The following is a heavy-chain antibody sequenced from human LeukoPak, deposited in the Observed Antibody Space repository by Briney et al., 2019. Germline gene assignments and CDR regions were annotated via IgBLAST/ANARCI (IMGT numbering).Heavy chain of an antibody. CDR3: ARDCGDYYGSGSYYYYMDV. J-gene: IGHJ6*03. CDR2: IYTSGRT. D-gene: IGHD3-10*01. V-gene: IGHV4-61*02. CDR1: GGSISNGNYY. Sequence: SETLSLTCTVSGGSISNGNYYWSWIRQPAGKGLEWIGRIYTSGRTNYNSSLKSRVTMSVDTSKNQFSLKLRSVTAADTAVYYCARDCGDYYGSGSYYYYMDVWGKGTTVTVSS.